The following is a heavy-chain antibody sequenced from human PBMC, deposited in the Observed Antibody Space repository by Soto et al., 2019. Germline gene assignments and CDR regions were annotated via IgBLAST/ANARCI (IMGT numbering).Heavy chain of an antibody. CDR2: ISPMFGAA. CDR3: AREVQVHTPAFVY. J-gene: IGHJ4*02. D-gene: IGHD3-10*01. V-gene: IGHV1-69*19. CDR1: GGTFNTYA. Sequence: QVQLVQSGAEMKEPGSSVKVSCQSSGGTFNTYAMNWVRQAPGQGPEWMGDISPMFGAANYAPKFQGRVTITADESTGTSYMQLSSLTSADTALYFCAREVQVHTPAFVYWGQGTLVTVSS.